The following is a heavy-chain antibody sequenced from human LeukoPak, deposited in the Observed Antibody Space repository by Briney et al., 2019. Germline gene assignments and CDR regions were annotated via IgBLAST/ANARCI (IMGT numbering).Heavy chain of an antibody. CDR3: ARQAGYYDSTRGAFDI. J-gene: IGHJ3*02. V-gene: IGHV3-48*04. Sequence: SGGSLRLSCAASGFTFSSYSMNWVRQAPGKGLEWVSYISSSSSTIYYADSVKGRFTISRDNAKNSLYLQMNSLRAEDTAVYYCARQAGYYDSTRGAFDIWGQGTMVTVSS. D-gene: IGHD3-22*01. CDR2: ISSSSSTI. CDR1: GFTFSSYS.